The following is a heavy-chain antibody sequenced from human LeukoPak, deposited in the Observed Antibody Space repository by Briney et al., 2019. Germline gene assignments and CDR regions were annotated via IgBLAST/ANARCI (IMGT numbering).Heavy chain of an antibody. Sequence: GGSLRLSCAASGFTFSSYDMHWVRQAPGKGLEWVTVISYDGSNKYYGDSVKGRFTVSRDNSKNTLYLKMNSLRAEDTAVYYCAKEGSNGDFDYWGQGTLVTVSS. CDR3: AKEGSNGDFDY. D-gene: IGHD1-26*01. J-gene: IGHJ4*02. V-gene: IGHV3-30*18. CDR1: GFTFSSYD. CDR2: ISYDGSNK.